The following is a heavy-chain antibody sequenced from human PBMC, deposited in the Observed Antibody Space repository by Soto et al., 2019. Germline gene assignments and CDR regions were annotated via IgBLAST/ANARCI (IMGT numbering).Heavy chain of an antibody. CDR2: IIPIYGNT. J-gene: IGHJ4*02. CDR3: ARGLADFWSGSFDY. D-gene: IGHD3-3*01. CDR1: GYTFTSYG. V-gene: IGHV1-69*06. Sequence: SVKVSCKASGYTFTSYGISWVRQAPGQGLEWMGGIIPIYGNTNYAQKFQGRVTITADKSTSTAYMELSSLRSEDTAVYYCARGLADFWSGSFDYWGQGTLVTVSS.